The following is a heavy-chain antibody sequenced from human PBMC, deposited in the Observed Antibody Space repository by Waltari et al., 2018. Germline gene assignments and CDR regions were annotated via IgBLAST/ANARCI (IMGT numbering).Heavy chain of an antibody. V-gene: IGHV4-34*09. J-gene: IGHJ3*02. CDR1: GGSFSGSQ. D-gene: IGHD3-3*01. CDR3: ARGRDYDFWSGYLGAFDI. Sequence: QVQLQESGPGLVKPSQTLSLTCAVSGGSFSGSQLTWIRQPPGKGLEWIGEISHFGSTKYNSSLVGRVTISIDTSKNHFSLTLNSVTAADTAIYYCARGRDYDFWSGYLGAFDIWGQGTMVTVSS. CDR2: ISHFGST.